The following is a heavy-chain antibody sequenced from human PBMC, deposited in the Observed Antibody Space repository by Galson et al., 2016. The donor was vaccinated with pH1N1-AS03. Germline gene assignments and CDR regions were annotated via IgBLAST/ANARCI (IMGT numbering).Heavy chain of an antibody. V-gene: IGHV2-70*11. CDR2: IDWDDDK. Sequence: PALVKPTQTLTLTCTFSGFSLSTSGMCVSWIRQPPGKALEWLARIDWDDDKYYSTSLKTRLTISKDTSKNQVVLTMTNMDPVDTATYHCAQMRYYGDLRDACETWGRVTTVTVSS. D-gene: IGHD4-17*01. CDR3: AQMRYYGDLRDACET. J-gene: IGHJ3*02. CDR1: GFSLSTSGMC.